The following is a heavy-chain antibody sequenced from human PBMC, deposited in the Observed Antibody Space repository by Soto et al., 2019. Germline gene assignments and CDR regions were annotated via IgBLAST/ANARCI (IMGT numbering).Heavy chain of an antibody. V-gene: IGHV4-34*01. Sequence: PSETLSLTCAVYGGSFSGYYWSWIRQPPGKGLEWIGEINHSGSTNYNPSLKSRVTISVDTSKNQFSLKLSSVTAADTAVYYCARGDGDYRPGAFDIWGQGTMVTVSS. CDR2: INHSGST. D-gene: IGHD4-17*01. CDR1: GGSFSGYY. CDR3: ARGDGDYRPGAFDI. J-gene: IGHJ3*02.